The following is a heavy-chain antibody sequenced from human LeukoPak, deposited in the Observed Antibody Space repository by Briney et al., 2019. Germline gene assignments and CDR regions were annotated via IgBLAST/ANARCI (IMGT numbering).Heavy chain of an antibody. CDR2: ISSSSSYT. Sequence: GGSLRLSCAASGFTFSDYYMSWIRQAPGKRLEWVSYISSSSSYTNYADSVKGRFTISRDNAKNSLYLQMNSLRAEDTAVYYCARDYYDSSGYYLGGYFDYWGQGTLVTVSS. D-gene: IGHD3-22*01. CDR1: GFTFSDYY. CDR3: ARDYYDSSGYYLGGYFDY. J-gene: IGHJ4*02. V-gene: IGHV3-11*05.